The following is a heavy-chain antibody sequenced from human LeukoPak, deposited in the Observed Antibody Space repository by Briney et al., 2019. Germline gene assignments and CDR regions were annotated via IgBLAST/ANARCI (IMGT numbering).Heavy chain of an antibody. D-gene: IGHD6-13*01. Sequence: GGSLRLSCAASGFTFSNYALSWVRQAPGKGLEWVSVIYSGGSTYYADSVTGRFTVSRDNSRNTLYLQMNSLRAEDTAVYYCAKDLHSTSWYNYFQHWGQGTLVTVSS. J-gene: IGHJ1*01. CDR2: IYSGGST. CDR1: GFTFSNYA. V-gene: IGHV3-23*03. CDR3: AKDLHSTSWYNYFQH.